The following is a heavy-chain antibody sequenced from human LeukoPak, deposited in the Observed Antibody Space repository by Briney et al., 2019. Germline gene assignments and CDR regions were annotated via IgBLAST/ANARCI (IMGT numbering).Heavy chain of an antibody. D-gene: IGHD6-19*01. CDR1: GFSFSSYW. V-gene: IGHV3-7*01. CDR2: IKQDGSEK. J-gene: IGHJ4*02. Sequence: GGSLRLSCAASGFSFSSYWMSWVRQAPGKGLEWVANIKQDGSEKYYVDSVKGRFTVSRDNAKNSLYLQMNSLRAEDTAVYYCARDLTVAGADYWGQGTLVTVSS. CDR3: ARDLTVAGADY.